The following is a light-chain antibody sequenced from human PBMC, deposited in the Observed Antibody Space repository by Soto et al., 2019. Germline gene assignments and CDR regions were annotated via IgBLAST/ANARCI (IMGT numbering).Light chain of an antibody. V-gene: IGKV1-5*03. CDR2: KAT. CDR3: QQYTSYWT. J-gene: IGKJ1*01. Sequence: DIQMTQSPSTLSASVGVRVTITCLASQSISSWLAWYQHKPGKAPKLLIYKATSLESGVPSRFSGSGSGTEFTLTISSRQTDDFATYYCQQYTSYWTFGQGTKVEIK. CDR1: QSISSW.